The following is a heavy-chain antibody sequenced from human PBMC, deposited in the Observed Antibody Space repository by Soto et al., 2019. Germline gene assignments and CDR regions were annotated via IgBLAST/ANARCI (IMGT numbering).Heavy chain of an antibody. Sequence: ASVKVSCRASGYMFTSYGISWVRQAPGQGVEWMGWISAYNGNTNYAQKLQGRVTMTTDTSTTTAYMELRSLRSDDTAVYYCERAWYCSRGSCYCDYWGQGTLVTVSS. D-gene: IGHD2-15*01. J-gene: IGHJ4*02. CDR1: GYMFTSYG. CDR3: ERAWYCSRGSCYCDY. V-gene: IGHV1-18*01. CDR2: ISAYNGNT.